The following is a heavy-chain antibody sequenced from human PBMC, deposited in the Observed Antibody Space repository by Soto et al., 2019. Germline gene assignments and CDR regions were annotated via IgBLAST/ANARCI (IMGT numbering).Heavy chain of an antibody. V-gene: IGHV3-33*01. Sequence: GGPLRLSCAASGFTFSSYGMHWVRQAPGKGLEWVAVIWYDGSNKYYADSVKGRFTISRDNSKNTLYLQMNSLRAEDTAVYYCARADDYWSGSNWFDPWGQGTLVTVSS. D-gene: IGHD3-3*01. CDR1: GFTFSSYG. J-gene: IGHJ5*02. CDR2: IWYDGSNK. CDR3: ARADDYWSGSNWFDP.